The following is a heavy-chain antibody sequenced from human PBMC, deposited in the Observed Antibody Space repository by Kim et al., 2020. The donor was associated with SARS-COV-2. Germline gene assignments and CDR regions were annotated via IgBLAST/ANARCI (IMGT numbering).Heavy chain of an antibody. V-gene: IGHV3-23*01. D-gene: IGHD6-19*01. CDR2: INEYGPNT. Sequence: GGSLRLSCAASGFTFSSYGMSWVRQAPGKGLEWVSGINEYGPNTYYADSVKGRFTISRDNSKNTLYLQMNSLRAEDTAVYYCARGGIAVSGTDYWGQGTLVTVSS. CDR1: GFTFSSYG. J-gene: IGHJ4*02. CDR3: ARGGIAVSGTDY.